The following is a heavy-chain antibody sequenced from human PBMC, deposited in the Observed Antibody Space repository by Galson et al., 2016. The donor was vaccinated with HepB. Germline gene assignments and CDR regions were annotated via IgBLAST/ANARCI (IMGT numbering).Heavy chain of an antibody. CDR2: IKENGNEK. V-gene: IGHV3-7*01. D-gene: IGHD3-3*01. J-gene: IGHJ3*02. Sequence: SLRLSCAASGFNFRTYWMTWVRQAPGKGLEWVANIKENGNEKNYLDSVRGRFTISRDNAKKSLSLQMNSMTVEDTAVYYCPRGSPMGYDFSTGYYRVHNAIDIWGQGTVVTVSS. CDR1: GFNFRTYW. CDR3: PRGSPMGYDFSTGYYRVHNAIDI.